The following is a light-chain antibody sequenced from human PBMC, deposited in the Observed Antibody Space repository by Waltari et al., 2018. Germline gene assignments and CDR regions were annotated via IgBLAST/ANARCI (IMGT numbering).Light chain of an antibody. Sequence: DIQMTQSPSSLPASVGDSVPFTCRASQSISTYLNWYQQKPGKAPKFLIYGASSLQSGVPARFSGSGSGTDFTLTISSLQPEDFATYYCQQSYGSPLTFGGGTKVEI. CDR1: QSISTY. V-gene: IGKV1-39*01. CDR2: GAS. J-gene: IGKJ4*01. CDR3: QQSYGSPLT.